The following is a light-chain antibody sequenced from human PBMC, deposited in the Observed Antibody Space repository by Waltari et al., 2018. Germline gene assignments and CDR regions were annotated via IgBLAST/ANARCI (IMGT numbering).Light chain of an antibody. Sequence: DIVFTQSPGTLSLSPGERATLSCRASQSVRNILAWYQQKPGQTPRLLIYDASSSATGIPDRFSGSGSGTDFILTINRLEPEDFAVYFCQQYSSSVMYTFGQGTKLEI. V-gene: IGKV3-20*01. CDR3: QQYSSSVMYT. CDR1: QSVRNI. J-gene: IGKJ2*01. CDR2: DAS.